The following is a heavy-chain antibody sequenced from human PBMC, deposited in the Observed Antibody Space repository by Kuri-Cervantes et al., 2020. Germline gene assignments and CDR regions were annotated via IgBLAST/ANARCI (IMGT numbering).Heavy chain of an antibody. D-gene: IGHD1-26*01. CDR3: AKDFTEGEGSFDY. V-gene: IGHV3-66*02. Sequence: GGSLRLSCAASGFTVSSNYMSWVRQAPGKGLEWVSVIYSGGSTYYADSVKGRFTISRDNSKNTLYLQMNGLRAEDTAVYYCAKDFTEGEGSFDYWGQGTLVTVSS. CDR2: IYSGGST. CDR1: GFTVSSNY. J-gene: IGHJ4*02.